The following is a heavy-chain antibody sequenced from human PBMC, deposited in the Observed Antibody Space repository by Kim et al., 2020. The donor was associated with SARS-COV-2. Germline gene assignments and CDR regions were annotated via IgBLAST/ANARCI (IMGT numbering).Heavy chain of an antibody. Sequence: GESLKISCKGSGYSFTSYWISWVRQMPGKGLEWMGRIDPSDSYTNYSPSFQGHVTISADKSISTAYLQWSSLKASDTAMYYCARGGGGFLYYYYGMDVWGQGTTVTVSS. V-gene: IGHV5-10-1*01. J-gene: IGHJ6*02. CDR1: GYSFTSYW. D-gene: IGHD3-10*01. CDR3: ARGGGGFLYYYYGMDV. CDR2: IDPSDSYT.